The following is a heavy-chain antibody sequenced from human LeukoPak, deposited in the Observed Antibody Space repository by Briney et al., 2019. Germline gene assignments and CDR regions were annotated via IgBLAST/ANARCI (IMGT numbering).Heavy chain of an antibody. Sequence: PGGSLRLSCAASGFTFSSYAMSWVRQAPGKGLEWVSAISGSGGSTYYADSVEGRFTISRDNSKNTLYLQMNSLRAEDTAVYYCAKAGYSSSWSEMYYFDYWGQGTLVTVSS. CDR2: ISGSGGST. V-gene: IGHV3-23*01. CDR1: GFTFSSYA. J-gene: IGHJ4*02. D-gene: IGHD6-13*01. CDR3: AKAGYSSSWSEMYYFDY.